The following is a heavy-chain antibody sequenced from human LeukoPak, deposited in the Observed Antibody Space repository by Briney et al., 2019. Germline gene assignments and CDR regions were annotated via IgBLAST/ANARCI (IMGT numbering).Heavy chain of an antibody. CDR3: ARDATTVTTGFDP. D-gene: IGHD4-11*01. CDR2: IYYSGST. Sequence: PSETLSLTCTVSGGSLSSSSYYWGWIRQPPGKGLEWMGSIYYSGSTYYNPSLKSRVTISVDTSKNQSSLKLSSVTAADTAVYYCARDATTVTTGFDPWGQGTLVTVSS. CDR1: GGSLSSSSYY. J-gene: IGHJ5*02. V-gene: IGHV4-39*07.